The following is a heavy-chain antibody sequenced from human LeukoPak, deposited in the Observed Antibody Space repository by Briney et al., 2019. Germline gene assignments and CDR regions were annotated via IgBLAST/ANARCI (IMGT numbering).Heavy chain of an antibody. CDR3: ARDGFRYNSVSGYGY. CDR2: ISSSSSYI. V-gene: IGHV3-21*01. D-gene: IGHD6-19*01. Sequence: GGSLRLSCAASGFTFSSYSMNWVRQAPGKGLEWVSSISSSSSYIYYADSVKGRFTISGDNAKNSLYLQMNSLRAEDTAVYYCARDGFRYNSVSGYGYWGQGTLVTVSS. CDR1: GFTFSSYS. J-gene: IGHJ4*02.